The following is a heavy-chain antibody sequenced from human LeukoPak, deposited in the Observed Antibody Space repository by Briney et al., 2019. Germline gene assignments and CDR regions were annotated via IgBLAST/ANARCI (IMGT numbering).Heavy chain of an antibody. J-gene: IGHJ4*02. V-gene: IGHV3-11*06. CDR1: GFTFSDYY. D-gene: IGHD3-22*01. Sequence: GGSLRLSCAASGFTFSDYYMSWIRQAPGKGLEWVSYISSSSSYTNYADSVKGRFTISRDNAKNSLYLQMNSLRAEDTAVYYCARTDRTYYYDSSGYFLDYWGQGTLVTVSS. CDR3: ARTDRTYYYDSSGYFLDY. CDR2: ISSSSSYT.